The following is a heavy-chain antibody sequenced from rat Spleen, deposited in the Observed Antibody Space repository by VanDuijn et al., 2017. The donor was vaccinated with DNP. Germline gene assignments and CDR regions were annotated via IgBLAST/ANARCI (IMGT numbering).Heavy chain of an antibody. Sequence: EVQLVESGGDFVQPGRSLKLSCAASGFTFSDYAMAWVRQSPKKGLEWVATIIYDGSSTYYRDSVRGRFTISRDNAKNTQYLQMDSLRSEDTATYYCARHRDIAAIWDYWGQGVMVTVSS. CDR1: GFTFSDYA. J-gene: IGHJ2*01. V-gene: IGHV5-7*01. CDR2: IIYDGSST. D-gene: IGHD1-2*01. CDR3: ARHRDIAAIWDY.